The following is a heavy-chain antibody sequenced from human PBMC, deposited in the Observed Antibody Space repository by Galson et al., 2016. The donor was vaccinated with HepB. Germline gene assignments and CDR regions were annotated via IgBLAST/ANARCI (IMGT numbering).Heavy chain of an antibody. CDR1: GFTFTDHY. CDR3: VRVMRTGTSYCDY. CDR2: SRDKTQSYTT. D-gene: IGHD3-10*01. J-gene: IGHJ4*02. V-gene: IGHV3-72*01. Sequence: SLRLSCAASGFTFTDHYIDWVRQAPGKGLEWVGRSRDKTQSYTTSYAASVKGRFTISRDDSKSSVYLQMSSLKTEDMAVYYCVRVMRTGTSYCDYGGQGARVTVSS.